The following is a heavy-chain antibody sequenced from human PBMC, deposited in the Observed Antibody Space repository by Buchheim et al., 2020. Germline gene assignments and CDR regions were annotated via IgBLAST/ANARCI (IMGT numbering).Heavy chain of an antibody. D-gene: IGHD6-19*01. CDR1: GFTFSSYG. V-gene: IGHV3-23*01. CDR3: AKGSNGGWYSYFDS. J-gene: IGHJ4*02. CDR2: ITSGDST. Sequence: EVQLLESGGGLVQPGGSLRLFCGASGFTFSSYGMKWVRQAPGKGLEWVSGITSGDSTYYADSVKGRFTISRDNAKGTVYLHMNSLRAEDTALYYCAKGSNGGWYSYFDSWGQGTL.